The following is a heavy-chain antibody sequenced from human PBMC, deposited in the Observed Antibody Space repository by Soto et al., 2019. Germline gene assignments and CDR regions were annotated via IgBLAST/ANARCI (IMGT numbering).Heavy chain of an antibody. D-gene: IGHD3-10*01. Sequence: GASVKVSCKASGYTFTSYDINWVRQATGQGLEWMGWMNPNSGNTGYAQKFQGRVTMTRNTSISTAYMELSSLRSEDTAVYYCARASGGSGSYYTSYYYYYGMDVWGQGTTVTVSS. V-gene: IGHV1-8*01. CDR3: ARASGGSGSYYTSYYYYYGMDV. CDR2: MNPNSGNT. CDR1: GYTFTSYD. J-gene: IGHJ6*02.